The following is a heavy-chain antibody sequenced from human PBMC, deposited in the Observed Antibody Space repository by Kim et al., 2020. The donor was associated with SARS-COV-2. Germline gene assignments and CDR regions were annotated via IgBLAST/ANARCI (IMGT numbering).Heavy chain of an antibody. D-gene: IGHD1-26*01. J-gene: IGHJ4*02. Sequence: SNPTPKSRITISVDTSKNPFSLKLSSVTAADTAVYYCAGLEQGRGSYFGYWGQGTLVTVSS. CDR3: AGLEQGRGSYFGY. V-gene: IGHV4-39*01.